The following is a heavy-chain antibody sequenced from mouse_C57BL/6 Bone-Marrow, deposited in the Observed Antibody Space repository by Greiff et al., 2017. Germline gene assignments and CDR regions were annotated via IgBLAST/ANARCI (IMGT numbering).Heavy chain of an antibody. V-gene: IGHV2-6-1*01. Sequence: QVQLKESGPGLVAPSQSLSITCTVSGFSLTSYGVHWVRQPPGKGLEWLVVIWSDGSTTYNSALKSRLSISKDNSKSQVFLKMNSLQTDDTAMYYCARHGGNYDYAMDYWGQGTSVTVSS. CDR2: IWSDGST. CDR3: ARHGGNYDYAMDY. D-gene: IGHD2-1*01. CDR1: GFSLTSYG. J-gene: IGHJ4*01.